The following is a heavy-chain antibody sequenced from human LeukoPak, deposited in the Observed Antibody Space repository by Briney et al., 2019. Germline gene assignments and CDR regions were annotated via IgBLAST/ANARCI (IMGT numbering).Heavy chain of an antibody. D-gene: IGHD5-12*01. V-gene: IGHV3-48*01. CDR3: AKQTINSGYDMEYYFDY. Sequence: GGSLRLSCAASGFTFSSYSMNWVRQAPGKGLEWVSYISSSSSTIYYADSVKGRFTISRDDSKNTLYLQMNSLRAEDTAVYYCAKQTINSGYDMEYYFDYWGQGTLVTVSS. CDR2: ISSSSSTI. CDR1: GFTFSSYS. J-gene: IGHJ4*02.